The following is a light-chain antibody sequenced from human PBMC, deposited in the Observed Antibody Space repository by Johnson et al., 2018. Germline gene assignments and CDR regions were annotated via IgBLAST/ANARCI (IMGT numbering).Light chain of an antibody. CDR2: ENN. CDR1: SSNIGNNY. J-gene: IGLJ1*01. V-gene: IGLV1-51*02. Sequence: QSVLTQPPSVSAAPGQKVTISCSGSSSNIGNNYVSWYQQLPGTAPKLLIYENNKRPSGIPDRFSGSKSGTSATLGITGLQTGDAADYYCGSWDSSLSAGNGFGSGTKVNVL. CDR3: GSWDSSLSAGNG.